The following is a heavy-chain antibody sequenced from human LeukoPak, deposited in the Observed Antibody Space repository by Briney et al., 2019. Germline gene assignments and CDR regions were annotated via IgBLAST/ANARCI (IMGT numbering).Heavy chain of an antibody. V-gene: IGHV4-59*01. CDR2: IYYSGST. Sequence: PSETLSLTCAVSGGSISSYYWNWIRQPPGKGLEWIGYIYYSGSTNYNPSLKSRVTISIDTSKNQLSLQLTSVTAADTAVYYCATDVRGLVPYYFDFWGQGTLATVSS. CDR1: GGSISSYY. J-gene: IGHJ4*02. CDR3: ATDVRGLVPYYFDF. D-gene: IGHD3-10*02.